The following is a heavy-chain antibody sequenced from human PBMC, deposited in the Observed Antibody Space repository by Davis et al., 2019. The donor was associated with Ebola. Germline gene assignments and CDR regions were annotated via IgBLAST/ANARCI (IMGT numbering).Heavy chain of an antibody. CDR1: GFTFSAYH. V-gene: IGHV3-23*01. CDR3: AKEPSSGHAFDI. CDR2: IRDSEVT. J-gene: IGHJ3*02. D-gene: IGHD3-22*01. Sequence: PGGSLRLSCAASGFTFSAYHMNWVRQAPGKGLEWVANIRDSEVTYYADSVKGRFTISRDNSKSTLYLQMDSLRAEDTALYYCAKEPSSGHAFDIWGQGTMVTVSS.